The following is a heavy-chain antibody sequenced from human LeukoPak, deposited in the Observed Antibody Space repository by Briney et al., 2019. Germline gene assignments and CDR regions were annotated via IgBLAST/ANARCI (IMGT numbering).Heavy chain of an antibody. CDR2: ISGGGEDT. D-gene: IGHD1-14*01. CDR3: AKGNQRAYDAFDI. J-gene: IGHJ3*02. CDR1: GFIFSNYA. V-gene: IGHV3-23*01. Sequence: GGSVRLSCAASGFIFSNYAMSWVRQAPGKGLEWVSTISGGGEDTDYADSVKGRFTISRDNSKNTLHLQMNSLRAEDTAVYYCAKGNQRAYDAFDIWGQGTMVPVSS.